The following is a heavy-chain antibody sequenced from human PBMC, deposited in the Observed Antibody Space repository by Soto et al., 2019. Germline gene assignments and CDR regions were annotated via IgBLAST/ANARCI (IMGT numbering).Heavy chain of an antibody. Sequence: GESLKISCKGSGYSFTSYWIGWVRQMPGRGLEWMGIIYPGDSDTRYSPSFQGQVTISADKSISTAYLQWSSLKASDTAMYYCARQPPLGYCSGGSCYGHAFDIWGQGTMVTVSS. J-gene: IGHJ3*02. CDR3: ARQPPLGYCSGGSCYGHAFDI. D-gene: IGHD2-15*01. CDR1: GYSFTSYW. CDR2: IYPGDSDT. V-gene: IGHV5-51*01.